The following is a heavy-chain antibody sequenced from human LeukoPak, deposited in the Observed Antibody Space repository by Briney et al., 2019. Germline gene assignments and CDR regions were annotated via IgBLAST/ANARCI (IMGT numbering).Heavy chain of an antibody. V-gene: IGHV3-23*01. CDR3: AKMQGYFDY. Sequence: GGSLRLSCAASGFTFTSYAMSWVRQAPGKGLEWVSAITGSGGTTYYADFVKGRFTISRDNSKNTLYLQMNGLRVEDTAVYYCAKMQGYFDYWGQGTLVTVSS. CDR1: GFTFTSYA. J-gene: IGHJ4*02. CDR2: ITGSGGTT.